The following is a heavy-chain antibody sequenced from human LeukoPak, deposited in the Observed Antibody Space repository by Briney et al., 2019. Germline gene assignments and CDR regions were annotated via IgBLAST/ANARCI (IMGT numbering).Heavy chain of an antibody. J-gene: IGHJ4*02. CDR3: ARVCRYYDYVWGSYRYYFDY. CDR1: GGSFSGYY. Sequence: SETLSLTCAVYGGSFSGYYWSWIRQPPGKGLEWIGEINHSGSTNYNPSLKSRVTISVDTSKNQFSLKLSSVTAADTAVYYCARVCRYYDYVWGSYRYYFDYWGQGTLVTVSS. CDR2: INHSGST. V-gene: IGHV4-34*01. D-gene: IGHD3-16*02.